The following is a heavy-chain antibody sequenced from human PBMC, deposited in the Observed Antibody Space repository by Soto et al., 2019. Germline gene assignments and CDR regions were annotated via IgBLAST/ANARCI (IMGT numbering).Heavy chain of an antibody. J-gene: IGHJ3*02. Sequence: ASVKVSCKASGYTFTSYYMHWVRQAPGQGLEWMGIINPSGGSTSYAQKFQGRVTMTRDTSTSTVYMELSSLRSEDTAVYYCARDSDGAVPAANAFDIWGQGTMVTAS. CDR1: GYTFTSYY. D-gene: IGHD2-2*01. CDR2: INPSGGST. CDR3: ARDSDGAVPAANAFDI. V-gene: IGHV1-46*01.